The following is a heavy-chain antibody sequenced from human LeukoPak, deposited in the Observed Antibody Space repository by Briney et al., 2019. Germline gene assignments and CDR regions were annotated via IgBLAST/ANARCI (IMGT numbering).Heavy chain of an antibody. J-gene: IGHJ4*02. CDR1: GFTFSSYS. V-gene: IGHV3-21*04. D-gene: IGHD3/OR15-3a*01. Sequence: GGSLRLSCAASGFTFSSYSMNWVRQAPGKGLEWVSSISSSSSYIYYADSVKGRFTISRDNAHNSLDLQMNSLRVEDTAVYYCARGERTGVFDYWGQGTLVTVSS. CDR2: ISSSSSYI. CDR3: ARGERTGVFDY.